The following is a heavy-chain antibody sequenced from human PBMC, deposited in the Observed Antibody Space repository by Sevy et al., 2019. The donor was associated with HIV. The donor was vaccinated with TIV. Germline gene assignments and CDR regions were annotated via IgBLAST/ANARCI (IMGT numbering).Heavy chain of an antibody. Sequence: GGSLRLSCAASGFTFSSYAMHWVRQAPGKGLEWVAVISYDGSNKYYADSVKGRFTISRDNSKNTRYLQMNSLRAEDTAVYYCARESIAVAGTSGGLDYWGQGTLVTVSS. V-gene: IGHV3-30-3*01. CDR2: ISYDGSNK. D-gene: IGHD6-19*01. CDR3: ARESIAVAGTSGGLDY. CDR1: GFTFSSYA. J-gene: IGHJ4*02.